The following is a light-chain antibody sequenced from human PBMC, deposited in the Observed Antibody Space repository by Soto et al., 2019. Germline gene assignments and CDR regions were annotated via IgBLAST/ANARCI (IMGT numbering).Light chain of an antibody. CDR1: QSVSSN. Sequence: EIVMTQSPSTLSVSPGERATLSCRASQSVSSNLAWYQQKPGQGPRLLIYDASTGATGIPARFSGSGSGTEFTVTINSLQSEDFAVYYCQHYYAWPEFGQGTKVDIK. J-gene: IGKJ1*01. V-gene: IGKV3-15*01. CDR2: DAS. CDR3: QHYYAWPE.